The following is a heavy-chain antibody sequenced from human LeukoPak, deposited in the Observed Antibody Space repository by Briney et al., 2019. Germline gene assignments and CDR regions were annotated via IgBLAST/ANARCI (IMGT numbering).Heavy chain of an antibody. CDR3: AKDNRRHYTSGPNPDSLH. J-gene: IGHJ4*02. V-gene: IGHV3-9*01. D-gene: IGHD6-19*01. Sequence: GGSLRLSCAGSGFIFNNYAMHWVRQPPGKGLEWVSGISWNGGTIDYADSVRGRFTISRDNAKNSLYLQMDSLRVEDTAFYYCAKDNRRHYTSGPNPDSLHWGQGALVTVSS. CDR1: GFIFNNYA. CDR2: ISWNGGTI.